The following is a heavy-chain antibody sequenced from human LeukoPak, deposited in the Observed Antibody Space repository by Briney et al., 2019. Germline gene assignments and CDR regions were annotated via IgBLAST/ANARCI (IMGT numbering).Heavy chain of an antibody. Sequence: GGSLRLSCAASGFTVSSNYMSWVRQAPGKGLEWVSVIYSGGSTYYADSVKGRFTISRDNSKNTLYLQMNSPRAEDTAVYYCARDRGDGYNGAFDIWGQGTMVTVSS. D-gene: IGHD5-24*01. J-gene: IGHJ3*02. CDR1: GFTVSSNY. CDR2: IYSGGST. CDR3: ARDRGDGYNGAFDI. V-gene: IGHV3-53*01.